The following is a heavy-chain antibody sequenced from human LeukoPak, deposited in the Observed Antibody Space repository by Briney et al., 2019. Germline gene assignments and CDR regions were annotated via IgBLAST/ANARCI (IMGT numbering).Heavy chain of an antibody. CDR2: INHSGST. D-gene: IGHD2-15*01. J-gene: IGHJ5*02. Sequence: SETLSLTCTVSGGSISSHYWSWIRQPPGKGLEWIGEINHSGSTNYNPSLKSRVTISLDTSKNQFSLKLSSVTAADTAVYYCARVVVAATDWFDPWGLGTLVTVSS. V-gene: IGHV4-34*01. CDR1: GGSISSHY. CDR3: ARVVVAATDWFDP.